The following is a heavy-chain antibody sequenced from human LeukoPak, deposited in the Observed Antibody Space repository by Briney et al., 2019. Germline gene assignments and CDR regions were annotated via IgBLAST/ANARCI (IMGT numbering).Heavy chain of an antibody. CDR3: LNYEDHFDY. V-gene: IGHV3-30-3*01. CDR1: GFTFSDYA. J-gene: IGHJ4*02. Sequence: PGGSLRLSCAASGFTFSDYAIHWVRQAPGKGLEWVAVISYDGSKKYYADSVKGRFTISRDNSKNTLYLQMNSLRAEDTAVYYCLNYEDHFDYWGQGTLVTVSS. D-gene: IGHD1-7*01. CDR2: ISYDGSKK.